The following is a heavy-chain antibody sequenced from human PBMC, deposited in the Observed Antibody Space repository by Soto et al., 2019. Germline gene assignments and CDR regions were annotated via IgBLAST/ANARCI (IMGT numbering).Heavy chain of an antibody. V-gene: IGHV4-59*08. D-gene: IGHD3-10*01. CDR2: IQYNGYS. CDR3: PRHGFGSLHGLVDV. Sequence: QVQLQESGPGLVKHSETLSLTCTVSGGSITNYYCSWFRQPPGKGLEWIGYIQYNGYSAYNLSLKRRVTMSMDTSKTQFSLMLESVTATDTAVYYCPRHGFGSLHGLVDVLGQGTTVIVSS. CDR1: GGSITNYY. J-gene: IGHJ6*02.